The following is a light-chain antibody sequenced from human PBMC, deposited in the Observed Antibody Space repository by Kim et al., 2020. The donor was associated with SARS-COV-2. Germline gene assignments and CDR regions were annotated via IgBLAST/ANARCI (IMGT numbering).Light chain of an antibody. CDR1: QDIGNS. J-gene: IGKJ4*01. Sequence: DIQMTQPPSSLSASVGDGVIITCRASQDIGNSLAWYQQKPGKAPESLIYSASFLQSGVPSKFSGSGSGTDFTLTISSLQPEDSGTYYCQQYQTYPFTFGGGTKVDIK. CDR3: QQYQTYPFT. CDR2: SAS. V-gene: IGKV1-16*02.